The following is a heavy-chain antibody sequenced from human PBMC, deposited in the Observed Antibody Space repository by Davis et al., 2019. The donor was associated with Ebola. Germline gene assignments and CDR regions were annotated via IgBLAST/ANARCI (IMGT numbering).Heavy chain of an antibody. V-gene: IGHV1-2*02. CDR2: VNPDSGLS. CDR3: ARDTGGYLVDY. D-gene: IGHD2-8*02. Sequence: ASVQVSCKTSGYSFSARYIHWVRQAPGQGLEWMGWVNPDSGLSYYARKFQGRVNLTGDTSIDTAYLELSGLTSDDTAIYYCARDTGGYLVDYWGQGTLVTVSS. J-gene: IGHJ4*02. CDR1: GYSFSARY.